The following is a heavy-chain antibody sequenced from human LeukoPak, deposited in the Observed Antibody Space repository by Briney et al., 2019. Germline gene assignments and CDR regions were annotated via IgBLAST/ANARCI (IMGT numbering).Heavy chain of an antibody. CDR3: AKDLWYFDNTGYRYSFDY. D-gene: IGHD3-22*01. CDR2: IRYDGTNK. V-gene: IGHV3-30*02. CDR1: GFTFSSCG. Sequence: KSGGSLRLSCAASGFTFSSCGMHWVRQAPGKGLEWVAFIRYDGTNKYYADSVKGRFTISRDNSKSTLYLQMNSLRAEDTAVFYCAKDLWYFDNTGYRYSFDYWGQGTLVTVSS. J-gene: IGHJ4*02.